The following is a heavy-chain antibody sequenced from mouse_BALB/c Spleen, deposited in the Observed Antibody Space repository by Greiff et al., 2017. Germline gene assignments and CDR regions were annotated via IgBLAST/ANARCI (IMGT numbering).Heavy chain of an antibody. J-gene: IGHJ3*01. V-gene: IGHV5-9-4*01. CDR3: ARSYGNYYGWFAY. CDR1: GFTFSSYA. D-gene: IGHD2-1*01. Sequence: EVMLVESGGGLVKPGGSLKLSCAASGFTFSSYAMSWVRQSPEKRLEWVAEISSGGSYTYYPDTVTGRFTISRDNAKNTLYLEMSSLRSEDTAMYYCARSYGNYYGWFAYWGQGTLVNVSA. CDR2: ISSGGSYT.